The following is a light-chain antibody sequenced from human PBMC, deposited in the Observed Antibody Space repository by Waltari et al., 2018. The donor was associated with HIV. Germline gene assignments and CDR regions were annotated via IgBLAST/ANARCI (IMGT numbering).Light chain of an antibody. CDR2: AAS. Sequence: RVMTQSPATLSVSPGESATLSCRASQSVATNLAWDQQKPGQAPRLLIYAASTRATGVPARFSGSGSGTEFTLTITSLQSEDVAVYYCQQYNNSPPWSFGQGTKVEI. J-gene: IGKJ1*01. CDR1: QSVATN. V-gene: IGKV3-15*01. CDR3: QQYNNSPPWS.